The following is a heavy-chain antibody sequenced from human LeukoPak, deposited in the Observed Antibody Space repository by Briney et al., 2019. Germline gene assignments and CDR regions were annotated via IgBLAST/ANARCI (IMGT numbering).Heavy chain of an antibody. J-gene: IGHJ3*02. CDR3: AREMYSGMYNDAFDI. Sequence: TGGSLRLSCTASGFTVSSNYVSWVRQAPGKGLEWVSVIRSDGSTNHADSVKGRFTISRDNSKNTLYLQMNNLRAEDTAMYYCAREMYSGMYNDAFDIWGQGTKVTVSS. CDR2: IRSDGST. CDR1: GFTVSSNY. D-gene: IGHD1-26*01. V-gene: IGHV3-53*01.